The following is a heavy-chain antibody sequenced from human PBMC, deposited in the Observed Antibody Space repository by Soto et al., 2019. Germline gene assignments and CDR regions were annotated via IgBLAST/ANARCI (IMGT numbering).Heavy chain of an antibody. Sequence: QVQLVESGGGVVQPGRSLRLSCAASGFTVSSYGMHWVLQAPGKGLEWVAVISRDGGTKYYADSVKGRFTISRDNSRNTLFLEMNSLRGDDMAVYYCTGEGASGYWGQGTLVTVSS. D-gene: IGHD2-8*02. V-gene: IGHV3-30*03. CDR1: GFTVSSYG. CDR2: ISRDGGTK. J-gene: IGHJ4*02. CDR3: TGEGASGY.